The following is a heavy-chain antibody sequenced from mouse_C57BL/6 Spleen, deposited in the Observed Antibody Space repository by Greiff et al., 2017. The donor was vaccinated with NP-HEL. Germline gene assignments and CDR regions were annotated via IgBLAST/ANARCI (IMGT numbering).Heavy chain of an antibody. CDR3: ARGNYGSSYGFAY. D-gene: IGHD1-1*01. CDR1: GYSITSGYY. V-gene: IGHV3-6*01. CDR2: ISYDGSN. J-gene: IGHJ3*01. Sequence: VQLQESGPGLVKPSQSLSLTCSVTGYSITSGYYWNWIRQFPGNQLEWMGYISYDGSNNYNPSLKNRISITRDTSKNQFFLKLTSVTTEDTATYYCARGNYGSSYGFAYWGQGTLVTVSA.